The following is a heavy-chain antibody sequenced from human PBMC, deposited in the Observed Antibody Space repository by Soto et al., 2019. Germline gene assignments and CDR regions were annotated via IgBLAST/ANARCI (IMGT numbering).Heavy chain of an antibody. CDR1: GFTVSSNY. D-gene: IGHD6-13*01. Sequence: PGGSLRFSCAASGFTVSSNYMSWVRQAPGKGLEWVSYISSSGSTIYYADSVKGRFTISRDNAKNSLYLQMNSLRAEDTAVYYCARAGYSSIAEGFDYWGQGTLVTVSS. J-gene: IGHJ4*02. CDR3: ARAGYSSIAEGFDY. V-gene: IGHV3-11*01. CDR2: ISSSGSTI.